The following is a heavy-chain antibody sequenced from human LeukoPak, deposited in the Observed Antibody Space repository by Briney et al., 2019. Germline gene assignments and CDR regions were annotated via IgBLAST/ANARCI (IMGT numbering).Heavy chain of an antibody. Sequence: AGTLSLTCAVSGGTISSSNWRSWGRQPPGKGLEWIGEISHSGSTNYNPSVKSRVTISVDKSKNQFSLKLSSVTAADTAVYYCASYSGYDYGFSPCYYYGMDVWGQGTTVSVSS. V-gene: IGHV4-4*02. J-gene: IGHJ6*02. CDR1: GGTISSSNW. CDR3: ASYSGYDYGFSPCYYYGMDV. CDR2: ISHSGST. D-gene: IGHD5-12*01.